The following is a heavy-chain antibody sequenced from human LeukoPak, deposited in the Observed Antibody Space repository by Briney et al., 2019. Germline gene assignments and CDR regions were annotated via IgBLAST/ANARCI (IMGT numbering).Heavy chain of an antibody. CDR3: ARELYCSGGSCHSRDAFDI. Sequence: PSETLSLTCTVSGGSISSYYWSWIRQPPGKGLEWIGSIYQSGSTYYNPSLKSRVSISVDTSKNQFFLKLTSVTAADTAVYYCARELYCSGGSCHSRDAFDIWGQGTMVTVSS. CDR1: GGSISSYY. J-gene: IGHJ3*02. CDR2: IYQSGST. V-gene: IGHV4-59*12. D-gene: IGHD2-15*01.